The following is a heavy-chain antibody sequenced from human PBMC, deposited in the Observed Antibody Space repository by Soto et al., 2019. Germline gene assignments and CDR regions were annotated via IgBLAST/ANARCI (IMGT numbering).Heavy chain of an antibody. D-gene: IGHD6-6*01. Sequence: FVKVSCKASGGTFRSYAISWVRQAPGRGLEWMGGMIPIFGTANYAQKFEGRVTITADESTSTAFMQLSSLRSQDTAVYYCARGIIDGYSSSLGFDYWAQGTMVTVSS. CDR1: GGTFRSYA. V-gene: IGHV1-69*01. CDR2: MIPIFGTA. J-gene: IGHJ4*02. CDR3: ARGIIDGYSSSLGFDY.